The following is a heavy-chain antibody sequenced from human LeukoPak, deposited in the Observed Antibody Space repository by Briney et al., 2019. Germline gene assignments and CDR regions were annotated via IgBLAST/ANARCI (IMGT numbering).Heavy chain of an antibody. D-gene: IGHD2-15*01. J-gene: IGHJ5*02. CDR2: IRYDGSNK. CDR1: GFTFSSYG. Sequence: PGGSLRLSCAASGFTFSSYGIHWVRQAPGKGLEWVAFIRYDGSNKYYADSVKGRFTISRDNSKNTLYLQMNSLRAEDTAVYYCAKDAYRLSAATNWFDPWGQGTLVTVSS. V-gene: IGHV3-30*02. CDR3: AKDAYRLSAATNWFDP.